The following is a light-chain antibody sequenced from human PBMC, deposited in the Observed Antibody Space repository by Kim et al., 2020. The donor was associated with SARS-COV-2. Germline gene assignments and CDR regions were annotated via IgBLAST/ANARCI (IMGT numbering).Light chain of an antibody. J-gene: IGKJ4*01. V-gene: IGKV1-33*01. CDR2: DAS. Sequence: SVGDRVTITCQASQDISNYLNWYQQKPGKAPKLLIYDASNLETGVPSRFSGSGSGTDFTFTISSLQPEDIATYYCQQYDNLPPKLTFGGGTKVEI. CDR1: QDISNY. CDR3: QQYDNLPPKLT.